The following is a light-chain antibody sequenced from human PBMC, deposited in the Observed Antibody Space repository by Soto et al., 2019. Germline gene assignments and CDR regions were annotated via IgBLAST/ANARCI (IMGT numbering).Light chain of an antibody. CDR3: TSYAGSNIYV. J-gene: IGLJ1*01. CDR1: SSDVGGYNS. Sequence: QSALTQPPSAYGSPGQSVTISCTGTSSDVGGYNSVSWYQHHPGKAPKLMIYEVSKRPSGVPDRFSGSKSGYTASLTVSGLKAEDEADYYCTSYAGSNIYVFGTGTKLTV. CDR2: EVS. V-gene: IGLV2-8*01.